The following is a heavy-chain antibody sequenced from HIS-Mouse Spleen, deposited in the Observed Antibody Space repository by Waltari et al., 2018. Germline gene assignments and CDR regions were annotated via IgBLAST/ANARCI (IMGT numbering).Heavy chain of an antibody. Sequence: QVTLRESGPALVKPTQTLTLTCTFSGFSLSTSGMCGSWIRQPPGKAREWLARIDWDDDKYYSTTLKTRLTISRDTSKNQVVLTMTNMDPLDTATYYCARIAEGYTSGWYAFDYWGQGTLVTVSS. CDR2: IDWDDDK. CDR1: GFSLSTSGMC. J-gene: IGHJ4*02. CDR3: ARIAEGYTSGWYAFDY. D-gene: IGHD6-19*01. V-gene: IGHV2-70*15.